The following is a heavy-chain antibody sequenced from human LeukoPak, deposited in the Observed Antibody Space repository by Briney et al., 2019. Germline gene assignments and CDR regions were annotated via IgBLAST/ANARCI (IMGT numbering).Heavy chain of an antibody. J-gene: IGHJ5*02. Sequence: GASLKVSSKAFRDTFTINYMHSVRQAPGQGAERMGVISPSGGSTTYAQKFQGRVTLTRDMSTSTDYLELSSLRSEDTAVYYCARDNSVRDEAWWFNPWGQGTLVTVSS. CDR3: ARDNSVRDEAWWFNP. V-gene: IGHV1-46*01. CDR2: ISPSGGST. CDR1: RDTFTINY. D-gene: IGHD5-24*01.